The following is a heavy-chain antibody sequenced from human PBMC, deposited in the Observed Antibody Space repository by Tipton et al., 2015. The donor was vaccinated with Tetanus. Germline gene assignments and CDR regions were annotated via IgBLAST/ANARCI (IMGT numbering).Heavy chain of an antibody. Sequence: PGLVKPSEPLSLTCTVSGDSVRGSHYYWGWVRQPPGKGLEWIGSIYYSGSTYHNASLKSRVTMSVDTSKNQFSLKLSSVTAADTAVYYCARTQGSALIDYWGQGTLVTVSS. CDR3: ARTQGSALIDY. V-gene: IGHV4-39*07. CDR1: GDSVRGSHYY. J-gene: IGHJ4*02. CDR2: IYYSGST. D-gene: IGHD2-8*01.